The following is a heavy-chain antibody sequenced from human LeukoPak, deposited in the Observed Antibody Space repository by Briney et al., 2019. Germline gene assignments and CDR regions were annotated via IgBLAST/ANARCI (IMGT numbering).Heavy chain of an antibody. CDR1: GFTFSSYA. CDR3: AKDHYYDSSGYPDAPPFDY. CDR2: ISGSGGST. J-gene: IGHJ4*02. V-gene: IGHV3-23*01. Sequence: GGSLRLSCAASGFTFSSYAMSWVRQAPGKGLEWVSAISGSGGSTYYADSVKGRFTISRDNSKNTLYLQMNSLRAEDTAVYYCAKDHYYDSSGYPDAPPFDYWGQGTLVTVSS. D-gene: IGHD3-22*01.